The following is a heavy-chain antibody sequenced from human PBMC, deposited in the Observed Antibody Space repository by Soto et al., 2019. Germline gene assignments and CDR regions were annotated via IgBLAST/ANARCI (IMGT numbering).Heavy chain of an antibody. D-gene: IGHD1-1*01. CDR3: AINEGTDGDQFAY. Sequence: QVQLVQSGAEVKKPGSSVKVSCKASGGTFSTYDICWVRQAPGQGLEWMGGIIPLFGTANYAQKFQGRATIIADESTRTAYMELRRLRSEDTAVYSVAINEGTDGDQFAYWGQGTLVTVSS. CDR2: IIPLFGTA. J-gene: IGHJ4*02. CDR1: GGTFSTYD. V-gene: IGHV1-69*01.